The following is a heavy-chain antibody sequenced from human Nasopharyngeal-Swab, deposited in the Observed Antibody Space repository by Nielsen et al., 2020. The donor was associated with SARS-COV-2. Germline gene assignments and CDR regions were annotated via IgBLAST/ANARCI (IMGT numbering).Heavy chain of an antibody. CDR3: ARGYSSGWYDY. D-gene: IGHD6-19*01. CDR2: IYPGDSDT. CDR1: GYTFSNYW. Sequence: GESLKISCQGSGYTFSNYWIGWVRQMPGKGLEWMGAIYPGDSDTRYNPSLQRQVTISVVKSISTAYLQWNSLQASDSAIYYCARGYSSGWYDYWGQGALVTVSS. V-gene: IGHV5-51*01. J-gene: IGHJ4*02.